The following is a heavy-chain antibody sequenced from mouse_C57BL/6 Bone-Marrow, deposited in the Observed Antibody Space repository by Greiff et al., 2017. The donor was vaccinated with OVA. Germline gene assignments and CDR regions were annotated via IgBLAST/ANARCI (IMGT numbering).Heavy chain of an antibody. D-gene: IGHD2-2*01. CDR1: GYTFTSHR. Sequence: QVQLHQPGAELVKPGALVKMSCKASGYTFTSHRITWVKQRPGQGLEWIGVIYPCSGSTNYNEKFKSKATLTVDTSTSTAYMQLSSLTSEDSAVYYCARRGYAYYFDYWGQGTTLTVSS. J-gene: IGHJ2*01. V-gene: IGHV1-55*01. CDR3: ARRGYAYYFDY. CDR2: IYPCSGST.